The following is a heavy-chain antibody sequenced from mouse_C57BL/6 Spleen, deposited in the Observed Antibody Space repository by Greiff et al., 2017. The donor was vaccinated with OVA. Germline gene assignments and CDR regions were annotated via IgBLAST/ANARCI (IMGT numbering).Heavy chain of an antibody. Sequence: VQLQQSGTVLARPGASVKMSCKTSGYTFTSYWMHWVKQRPGQGLEWIGAIYPGNSDTSYNQKFKGKAKLTAVTSASTAYMELSSLTNGDSAVYYCTKNYYGSSTYFDYWGQGTTLTVSS. CDR3: TKNYYGSSTYFDY. V-gene: IGHV1-5*01. CDR2: IYPGNSDT. CDR1: GYTFTSYW. J-gene: IGHJ2*01. D-gene: IGHD1-1*01.